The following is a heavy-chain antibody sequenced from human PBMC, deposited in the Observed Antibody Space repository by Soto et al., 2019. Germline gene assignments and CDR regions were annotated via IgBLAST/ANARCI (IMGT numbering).Heavy chain of an antibody. Sequence: QLQLQESGPGLVKPSETLSLTCTVSGGSISSSSYYWGWIRQPPGKGLEWIGSIYYSGSTYYNPSLKSRVTTSVATSKTQFSLKLSSVHAADTAVYYCERGGTYYDILTGYYNMWYYYGMDVWGQGTTVTVSS. CDR3: ERGGTYYDILTGYYNMWYYYGMDV. V-gene: IGHV4-39*01. J-gene: IGHJ6*02. CDR1: GGSISSSSYY. CDR2: IYYSGST. D-gene: IGHD3-9*01.